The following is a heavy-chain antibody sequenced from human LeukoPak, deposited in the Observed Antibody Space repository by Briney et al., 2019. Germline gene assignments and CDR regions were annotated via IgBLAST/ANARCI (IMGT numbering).Heavy chain of an antibody. D-gene: IGHD3-10*01. CDR2: FDQSGST. Sequence: KPSEALSLTCTVSGYSISSGYYWGCIRQPPGKGLEWIGSFDQSGSTYYNPSLKSRVTISVDTSKNQFSLKLSSVTAADTAVYYYARGKPSYGSGTFYRPLEPNYMDVWGKGTTVTVSS. CDR1: GYSISSGYY. J-gene: IGHJ6*03. CDR3: ARGKPSYGSGTFYRPLEPNYMDV. V-gene: IGHV4-38-2*02.